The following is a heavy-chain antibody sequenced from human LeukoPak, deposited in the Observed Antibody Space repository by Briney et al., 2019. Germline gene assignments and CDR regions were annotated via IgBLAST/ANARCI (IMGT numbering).Heavy chain of an antibody. CDR3: ARESTDYGDYREYYFDY. J-gene: IGHJ4*02. CDR2: INPSGGST. CDR1: GYTFTSYY. D-gene: IGHD4-17*01. V-gene: IGHV1-46*01. Sequence: ASVRVSCKASGYTFTSYYMHWVRQAPGQGLEWMGIINPSGGSTSYAQKFQGRVTMTRDTSTSTVYMELSSPRSEDTAVYYCARESTDYGDYREYYFDYWGQGTLVTVSS.